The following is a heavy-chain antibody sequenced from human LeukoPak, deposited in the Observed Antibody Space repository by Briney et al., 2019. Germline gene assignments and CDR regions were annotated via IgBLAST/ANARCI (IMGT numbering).Heavy chain of an antibody. CDR1: SGSISSYY. CDR2: IYTSGST. CDR3: VRQPYSSGAYYFDY. D-gene: IGHD3-22*01. V-gene: IGHV4-4*07. J-gene: IGHJ4*02. Sequence: SETLSLTCTVSSGSISSYYWSWIRQPAGKGLEWIGRIYTSGSTNYNPSLKSRVTMSVDTSKNQFSLNLSPVTAADTAVYYCVRQPYSSGAYYFDYWGQGTLVTVSS.